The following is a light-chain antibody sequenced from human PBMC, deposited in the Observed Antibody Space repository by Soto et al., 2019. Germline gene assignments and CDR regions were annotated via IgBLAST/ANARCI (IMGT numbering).Light chain of an antibody. CDR2: GAS. CDR3: QQLNYWPRIT. Sequence: EIVMTQSPATLSVSPGERSTLSCRASQSVSSSLAWYQHKPGQAPRLLIYGASTRATGIPARFSGSGSGTEFTLTINNPQSEDFAVYYCQQLNYWPRITFGQGTRLEIK. CDR1: QSVSSS. V-gene: IGKV3-15*01. J-gene: IGKJ5*01.